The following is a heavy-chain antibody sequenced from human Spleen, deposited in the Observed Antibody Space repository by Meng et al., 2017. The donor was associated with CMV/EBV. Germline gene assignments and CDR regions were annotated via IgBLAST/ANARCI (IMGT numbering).Heavy chain of an antibody. J-gene: IGHJ4*02. CDR2: IYYSGNT. D-gene: IGHD5-18*01. CDR1: GDSITSDNYY. Sequence: SETLSLTCAVSGDSITSDNYYWGWIRQPPGKGLEWIGSIYYSGNTYYNPSLKSRVTMSVDTSKNQFSLKLSSVTAADTAVYYCARVHVDTAMNFDYWGQGTLVTVSS. CDR3: ARVHVDTAMNFDY. V-gene: IGHV4-39*07.